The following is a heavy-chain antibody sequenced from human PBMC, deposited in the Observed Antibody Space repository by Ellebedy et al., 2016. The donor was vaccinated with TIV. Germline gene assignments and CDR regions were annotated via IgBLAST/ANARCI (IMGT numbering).Heavy chain of an antibody. CDR3: ARHDGGYGYGYDY. D-gene: IGHD5-18*01. V-gene: IGHV4-59*08. CDR1: GGSISSYY. CDR2: IYYSGST. Sequence: SETLSLXXTVSGGSISSYYWSWIRQPPGKGLEWIGYIYYSGSTNYNPSLKSRVTISVDTSKNQFSLKLSSVTAADTAVYYCARHDGGYGYGYDYWGQGTLVTVSS. J-gene: IGHJ4*02.